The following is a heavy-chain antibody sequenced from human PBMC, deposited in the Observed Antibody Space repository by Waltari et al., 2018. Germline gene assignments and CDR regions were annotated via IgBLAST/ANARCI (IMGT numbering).Heavy chain of an antibody. J-gene: IGHJ4*02. V-gene: IGHV3-21*01. CDR2: ISSSSSSI. CDR1: GCTLRTSS. Sequence: EVQLVDSGRGLVKPGGSLSLTCSASGCTLRTSSLNWVRQVPGKGLEWVSSISSSSSSIYYADSVKGRFTISRDNAKNSLDLQMNSLRVEDTAVYYCARGRIYHDSSASGYYFDYWGQGTLVAVSS. D-gene: IGHD3-22*01. CDR3: ARGRIYHDSSASGYYFDY.